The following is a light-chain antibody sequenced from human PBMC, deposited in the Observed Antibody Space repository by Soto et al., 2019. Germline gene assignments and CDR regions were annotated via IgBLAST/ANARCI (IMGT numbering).Light chain of an antibody. Sequence: DVVMTQSPLSLPVTLGQSASISCTSSQSLVYADGNTYLNWLQQRPGQSPRRLIYKVFNRVSGVPDRFSGSASGSEFTLTISRVEAEDIGVYYCMQTAHWPYTFGRGTKVDIK. J-gene: IGKJ2*01. CDR3: MQTAHWPYT. V-gene: IGKV2-30*01. CDR1: QSLVYADGNTY. CDR2: KVF.